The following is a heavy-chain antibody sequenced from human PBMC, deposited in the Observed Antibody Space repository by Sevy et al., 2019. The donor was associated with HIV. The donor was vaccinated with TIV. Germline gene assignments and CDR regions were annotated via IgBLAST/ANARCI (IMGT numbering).Heavy chain of an antibody. D-gene: IGHD6-13*01. V-gene: IGHV3-72*01. CDR2: IRNKADSYTT. Sequence: GGSLRLSCAASGFTFSDHYMEWVRQAPGKGLEWVGRIRNKADSYTTEYAASVKGRFTISRDDSKNSLYLLMNSLKTEDTAVYYCATHAGIAAAGRAFDYWGQGTLVTVS. CDR3: ATHAGIAAAGRAFDY. J-gene: IGHJ4*02. CDR1: GFTFSDHY.